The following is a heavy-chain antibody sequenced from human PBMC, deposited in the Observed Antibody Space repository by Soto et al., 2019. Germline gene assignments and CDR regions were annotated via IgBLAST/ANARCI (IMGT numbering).Heavy chain of an antibody. J-gene: IGHJ6*02. CDR2: ISGYNGNT. Sequence: ASVKVSCKASGYTITSYRISWVRHIPGQGLEWMGWISGYNGNTKYAQKFQGRVTMTTDTSTSTAYMELRSLRSDDTAVFYCARDSMTIFGVVIKDYYYGMDVWGQGTTVTAP. CDR1: GYTITSYR. D-gene: IGHD3-3*01. CDR3: ARDSMTIFGVVIKDYYYGMDV. V-gene: IGHV1-18*01.